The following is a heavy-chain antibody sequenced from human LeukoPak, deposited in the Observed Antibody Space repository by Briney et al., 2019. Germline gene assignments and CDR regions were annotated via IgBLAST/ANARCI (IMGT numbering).Heavy chain of an antibody. CDR2: ISAYNGNT. V-gene: IGHV1-18*01. J-gene: IGHJ6*03. CDR1: GYTFTSYG. D-gene: IGHD2-2*01. CDR3: ARDSVVVPAAAYYYYMDV. Sequence: ASVKVSCKASGYTFTSYGITWVRQAPGQGLEWMGWISAYNGNTNYAQKLQGRVTMATDTSTSTAYMELRSLRSDDTAVYYCARDSVVVPAAAYYYYMDVWGKGTTVTVSS.